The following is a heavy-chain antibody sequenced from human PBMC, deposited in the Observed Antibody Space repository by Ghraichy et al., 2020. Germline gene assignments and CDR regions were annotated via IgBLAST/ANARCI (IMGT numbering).Heavy chain of an antibody. D-gene: IGHD5-18*01. J-gene: IGHJ4*02. CDR1: GFTFSSYA. CDR2: ISGSGGST. V-gene: IGHV3-23*01. CDR3: AKDRAGAMGTYFDY. Sequence: GESLNISCAASGFTFSSYAMSWVRQAPGKGLEWVSAISGSGGSTYYADSVKGRFTISRDNSKNTLYLQMNSLRAEDTAVYYCAKDRAGAMGTYFDYWGQGTLVTVSS.